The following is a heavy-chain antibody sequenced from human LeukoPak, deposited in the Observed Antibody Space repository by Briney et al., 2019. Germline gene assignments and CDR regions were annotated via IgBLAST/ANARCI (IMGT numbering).Heavy chain of an antibody. V-gene: IGHV1-2*02. CDR1: GYTFTGYY. J-gene: IGHJ4*02. CDR3: ARASLGWNFEFDY. Sequence: ASVKVSCKASGYTFTGYYMHWVRQAPGQGLEWMGWINPNSGGTNYAQKFQGRVTMTRDTSIITAYMELSRLRSDDTAVYYCARASLGWNFEFDYWGQGTLVTVSS. CDR2: INPNSGGT. D-gene: IGHD1-7*01.